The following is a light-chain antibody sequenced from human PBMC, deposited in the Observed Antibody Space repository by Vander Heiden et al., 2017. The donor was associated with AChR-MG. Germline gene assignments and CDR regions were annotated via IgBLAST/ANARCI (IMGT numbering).Light chain of an antibody. CDR3: QQYDTYWT. CDR2: KAS. CDR1: QSISRW. Sequence: DIQMTQSPSTLSAYVGDRVTIPCRASQSISRWLSWYQQRPGEAPRLLIYKASTLESGVPSRFSGSGSGTEFTLTIRSLQPDDSATYCCQQYDTYWTFGQGTKVEIK. J-gene: IGKJ1*01. V-gene: IGKV1-5*03.